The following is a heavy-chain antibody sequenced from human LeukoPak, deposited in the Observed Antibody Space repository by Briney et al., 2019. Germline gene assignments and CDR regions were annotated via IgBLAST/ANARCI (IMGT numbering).Heavy chain of an antibody. CDR2: IKKDGSQK. CDR1: GFTFSDKW. CDR3: ARVGWELLNLHFDP. Sequence: GGSLRLSCVASGFTFSDKWMSWVRQAPGKGPEWVASIKKDGSQKYYVDSVKGRFTISRNNAQNSLYLQMNSLRVEDTAVYSCARVGWELLNLHFDPWGQGTLVTVSS. V-gene: IGHV3-7*03. J-gene: IGHJ5*02. D-gene: IGHD1-26*01.